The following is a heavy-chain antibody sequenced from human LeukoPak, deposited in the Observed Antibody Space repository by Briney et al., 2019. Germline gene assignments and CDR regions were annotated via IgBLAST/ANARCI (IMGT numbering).Heavy chain of an antibody. D-gene: IGHD1/OR15-1a*01. CDR3: AKGAGTSYYYYGMDV. Sequence: SGGSLRLSCAASGFTFSSYAMSWVRQAPGKGLEWVSAISGSGGSTYYADSVKGRFTISRDNSKNTLYLQMNSLRAEDTALYYYAKGAGTSYYYYGMDVWGQGTTVTVSS. J-gene: IGHJ6*02. CDR1: GFTFSSYA. CDR2: ISGSGGST. V-gene: IGHV3-23*01.